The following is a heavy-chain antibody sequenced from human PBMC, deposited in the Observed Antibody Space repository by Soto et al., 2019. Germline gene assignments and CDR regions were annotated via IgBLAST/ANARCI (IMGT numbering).Heavy chain of an antibody. CDR2: ISSSSSNI. Sequence: PGGSLRLSCAASGFSFSSYSMNWVRQAPGKGLEWVSSISSSSSNIYYADSVKGRLTSSRDNAQKSLYLQMNSLRAEDTAVYYCARERTYFGDYWGQGTLVTVSS. D-gene: IGHD3-9*01. J-gene: IGHJ4*02. CDR3: ARERTYFGDY. V-gene: IGHV3-21*01. CDR1: GFSFSSYS.